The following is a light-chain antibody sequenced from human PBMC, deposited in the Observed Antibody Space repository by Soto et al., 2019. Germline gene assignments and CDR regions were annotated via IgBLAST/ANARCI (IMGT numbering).Light chain of an antibody. CDR3: SLYTSENTYV. CDR2: EAS. Sequence: SALSQPPSVSGSRGQSVTISCTGTSTDFVSYNRVSWYQHPPGTAPKLIIYEASNRPSGAPDRFSGSKSGNTASLTISGLQAADEADYYCSLYTSENTYVFGTGTKVTVL. J-gene: IGLJ1*01. V-gene: IGLV2-18*01. CDR1: STDFVSYNR.